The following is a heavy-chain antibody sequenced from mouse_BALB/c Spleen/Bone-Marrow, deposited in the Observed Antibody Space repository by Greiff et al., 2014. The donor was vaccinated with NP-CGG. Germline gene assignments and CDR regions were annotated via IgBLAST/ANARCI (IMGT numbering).Heavy chain of an antibody. V-gene: IGHV1-9*01. D-gene: IGHD1-2*01. CDR2: ILPGSGST. CDR1: GHTFSTYW. CDR3: ARRLLYYFDY. J-gene: IGHJ2*01. Sequence: QVQLKESGAELMKPGASVKISCKASGHTFSTYWIEWVKQRPGQGLEWIGEILPGSGSTNYNEKFKGKATFTTDTSSNTAYMQLSSLTSEDSAVYYCARRLLYYFDYWGQGTTLTVSS.